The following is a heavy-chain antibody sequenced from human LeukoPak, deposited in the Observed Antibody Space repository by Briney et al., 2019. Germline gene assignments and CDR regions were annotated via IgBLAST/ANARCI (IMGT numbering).Heavy chain of an antibody. CDR2: IYYSGST. Sequence: SETLSLTCTVSGGSISSYYWGWIRQPPGKGLEWIGSIYYSGSTYYNPSLKSRVTISVDTSKNQFSLKLSSVTAADTAVYYCARLLGVIRGFRYMDVWGKGTTVTISS. CDR3: ARLLGVIRGFRYMDV. J-gene: IGHJ6*03. CDR1: GGSISSYY. D-gene: IGHD3-10*01. V-gene: IGHV4-39*01.